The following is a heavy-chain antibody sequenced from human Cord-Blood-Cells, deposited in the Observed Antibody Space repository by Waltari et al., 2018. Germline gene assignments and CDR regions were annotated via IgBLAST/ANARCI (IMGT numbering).Heavy chain of an antibody. CDR3: ARGPRSRDGYNYVDY. V-gene: IGHV4-34*01. J-gene: IGHJ4*02. D-gene: IGHD5-12*01. Sequence: QVQLQQWGAGLLKPSETLSLTCAVYGGSFSGYYWSWIRQPPGKGLEWIGEINHSGSTNYNPSLKSRVTTSVDTSKNQFSLKLNSVAAADTAVYYWARGPRSRDGYNYVDYWGQGTLVTVSS. CDR2: INHSGST. CDR1: GGSFSGYY.